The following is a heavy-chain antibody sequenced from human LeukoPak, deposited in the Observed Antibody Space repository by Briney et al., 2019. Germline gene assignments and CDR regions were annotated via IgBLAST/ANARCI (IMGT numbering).Heavy chain of an antibody. D-gene: IGHD4-4*01. CDR2: ISGSGGST. Sequence: GGSLRLSCAASGFTFSSYXXXWXXXXXXXXXXXVSAISGSGGSTYYADSVKGRFTISRDNSKNTLYLQMNSLRAEDTAVYYCAKTTVRNDAFDIWGQGTMVTVSS. V-gene: IGHV3-23*01. CDR3: AKTTVRNDAFDI. CDR1: GFTFSSYX. J-gene: IGHJ3*02.